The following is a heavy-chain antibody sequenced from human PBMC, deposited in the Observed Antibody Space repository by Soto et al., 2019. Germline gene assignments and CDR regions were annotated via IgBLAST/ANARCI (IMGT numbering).Heavy chain of an antibody. J-gene: IGHJ5*02. D-gene: IGHD1-7*01. CDR3: ARAFRGRTSTWYDN. V-gene: IGHV4-34*01. CDR1: GGSFSGYY. Sequence: QVQLQQWGAGLLKPSETLSLTCAVYGGSFSGYYWSWIRQPPGKGLVWIGRVNHAGSATYSPSLTSRVAISVDTSKNQFSLRLSSVTAAATAIYYCARAFRGRTSTWYDNWGQGTLVTVSS. CDR2: VNHAGSA.